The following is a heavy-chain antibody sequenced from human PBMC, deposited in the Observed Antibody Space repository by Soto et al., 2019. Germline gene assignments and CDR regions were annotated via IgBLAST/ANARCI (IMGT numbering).Heavy chain of an antibody. CDR2: TYYRSKWYS. CDR1: GDSVSSNSAA. J-gene: IGHJ4*02. Sequence: SQTLSLTCAISGDSVSSNSAAWNWIRQSPSRGLEWLGRTYYRSKWYSDYAVSVKSRITIYPDTSKNQFSLQLNSVTPEDTAVYYCARVTAVAGRPVDYWGQGTLVTVSS. CDR3: ARVTAVAGRPVDY. D-gene: IGHD6-19*01. V-gene: IGHV6-1*01.